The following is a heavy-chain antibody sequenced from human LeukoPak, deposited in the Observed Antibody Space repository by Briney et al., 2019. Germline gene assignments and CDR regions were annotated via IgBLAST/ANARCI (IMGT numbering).Heavy chain of an antibody. CDR1: GFTFSSYE. J-gene: IGHJ3*02. D-gene: IGHD2-15*01. Sequence: GGSLRLSCAASGFTFSSYEMNWVRQAPGKGLEWFSYISSSGSTKYYAASVKGRFTLSRDNAKNSLYLQMNSLRAEDTAVYYCAREFVVVVAATPDAFDIWGQGTMVTVSS. CDR3: AREFVVVVAATPDAFDI. V-gene: IGHV3-48*03. CDR2: ISSSGSTK.